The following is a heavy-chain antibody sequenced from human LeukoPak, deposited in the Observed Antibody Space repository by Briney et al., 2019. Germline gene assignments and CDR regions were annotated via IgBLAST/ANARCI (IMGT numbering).Heavy chain of an antibody. D-gene: IGHD6-19*01. CDR2: ISYDGSNK. V-gene: IGHV3-30*18. J-gene: IGHJ4*02. Sequence: GRSLRLSCAASGFTFSSYGMHWVRQAPGKGLEWVAVISYDGSNKYYADSVEGRFTISRDNSKNTLYLQMNSLRAEDTAVYYCAKRIGSGRTDRSAPLLFDYWGQGTLVTVSS. CDR3: AKRIGSGRTDRSAPLLFDY. CDR1: GFTFSSYG.